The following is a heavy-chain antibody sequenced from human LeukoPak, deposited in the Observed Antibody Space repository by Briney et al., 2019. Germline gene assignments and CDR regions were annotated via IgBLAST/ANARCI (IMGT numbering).Heavy chain of an antibody. CDR1: GFTFSSYA. CDR2: ISGSGGST. J-gene: IGHJ4*02. CDR3: AKDRVRTGYSSSWLLDFDY. Sequence: PGGSLRLSCAASGFTFSSYAMSWVRQAPGKGLEWVSAISGSGGSTYYADSVKGRFTVSRDNSKNTLYLQMNSLRAEDTAVYYCAKDRVRTGYSSSWLLDFDYWGQGTLVTVSS. V-gene: IGHV3-23*01. D-gene: IGHD6-13*01.